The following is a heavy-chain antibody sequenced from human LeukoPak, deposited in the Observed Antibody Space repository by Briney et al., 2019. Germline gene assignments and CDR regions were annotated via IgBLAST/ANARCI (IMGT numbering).Heavy chain of an antibody. CDR1: GGSFSGYY. CDR2: INHSGST. J-gene: IGHJ4*02. V-gene: IGHV4-34*01. Sequence: PSETLSLTCAVYGGSFSGYYWSWIRQPPGKGLEWIGEINHSGSTNYNPSLKSRVTISVDTSKNQFSLKLSSVTAADTAVYYCERGNSSASGRYFDYWGQGKLVTVSA. D-gene: IGHD6-6*01. CDR3: ERGNSSASGRYFDY.